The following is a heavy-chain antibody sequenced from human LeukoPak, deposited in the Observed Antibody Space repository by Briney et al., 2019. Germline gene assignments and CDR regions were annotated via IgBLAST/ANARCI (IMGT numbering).Heavy chain of an antibody. Sequence: GGSLRLSCAASGFTFSSYVMHWVRQAPGKGPEWVSYISHSGLTKYYADSVKGRFTISRDNAGNSLFLQISSLRAEDTAVYYCTRDRPWQAFDYWGQGTLVTVSS. J-gene: IGHJ4*02. CDR1: GFTFSSYV. D-gene: IGHD5-12*01. CDR2: ISHSGLTK. CDR3: TRDRPWQAFDY. V-gene: IGHV3-48*03.